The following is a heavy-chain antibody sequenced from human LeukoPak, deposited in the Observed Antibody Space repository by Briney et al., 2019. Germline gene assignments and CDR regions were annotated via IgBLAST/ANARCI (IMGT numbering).Heavy chain of an antibody. Sequence: VASVKVSCKASGYTFSTYGISWVRQAPGQGPEWMGWIGAYNGNTYYAQKVQGRVTMTTDTSTNTAVMELRGLRSDDTAVYYCARDLSTRYSDTSGYSPSDYWGQGSLVTVSP. CDR3: ARDLSTRYSDTSGYSPSDY. CDR1: GYTFSTYG. CDR2: IGAYNGNT. J-gene: IGHJ4*02. D-gene: IGHD3-22*01. V-gene: IGHV1-18*01.